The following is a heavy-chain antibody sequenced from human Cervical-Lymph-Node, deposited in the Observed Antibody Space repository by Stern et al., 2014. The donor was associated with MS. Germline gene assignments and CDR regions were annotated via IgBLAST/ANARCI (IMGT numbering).Heavy chain of an antibody. J-gene: IGHJ3*02. V-gene: IGHV1-69*06. CDR1: GGTFSTLA. CDR2: IIPIIDSA. Sequence: MQLVESGAEVKKPGSSVKVSCQASGGTFSTLAINWVRQASGQGLECMGGIIPIIDSANYAQKFQDRVTITADTSTRTVYMELRNLSTEDTAVFFCARDRRDAHTYAFDTWGQGTPVTVSA. CDR3: ARDRRDAHTYAFDT. D-gene: IGHD5-24*01.